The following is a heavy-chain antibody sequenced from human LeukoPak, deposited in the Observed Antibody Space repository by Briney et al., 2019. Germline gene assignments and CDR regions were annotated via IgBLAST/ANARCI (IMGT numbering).Heavy chain of an antibody. D-gene: IGHD3-10*02. CDR2: ISGSSDSI. V-gene: IGHV3-21*01. CDR1: GFTFRSLG. J-gene: IGHJ5*02. CDR3: ARDNGIVRGVNMAPPLRS. Sequence: GGSLRLSCAASGFTFRSLGMNWVRQAPGKGLEWVSSISGSSDSIYYADSVKGRFTISRDNAKNSLFLQMNSLRAEDTAVYYCARDNGIVRGVNMAPPLRSWGQRTLVTVSS.